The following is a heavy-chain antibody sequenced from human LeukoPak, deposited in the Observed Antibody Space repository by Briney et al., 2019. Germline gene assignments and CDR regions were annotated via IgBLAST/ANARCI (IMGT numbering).Heavy chain of an antibody. D-gene: IGHD3-10*01. V-gene: IGHV4-39*01. CDR1: GDSVTSDNFY. Sequence: PSETLSLTCNVSGDSVTSDNFYWAWIRQPPGKGLEWIGSIHYSGSTYHDPSLKSRVTVSLDTSKNQFSLKLSSVTATDTAVYYCARQLYSSGSYYAPMDVWGKGTTVTISS. J-gene: IGHJ6*03. CDR3: ARQLYSSGSYYAPMDV. CDR2: IHYSGST.